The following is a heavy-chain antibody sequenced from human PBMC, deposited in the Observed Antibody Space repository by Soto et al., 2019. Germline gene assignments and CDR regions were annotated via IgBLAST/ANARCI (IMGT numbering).Heavy chain of an antibody. D-gene: IGHD6-13*01. CDR1: GFSFIRYS. CDR3: ARAFAGTSSSDY. V-gene: IGHV3-21*01. CDR2: ITSSSSSI. Sequence: GGSLRLSFGSSGFSFIRYSVIWVRQAPGEGLEWVSFITSSSSSIFYAASVQGRFTISRDNAKNSLYLQMNGLRAEDTAVYYCARAFAGTSSSDYWGQGTLVTVSS. J-gene: IGHJ4*02.